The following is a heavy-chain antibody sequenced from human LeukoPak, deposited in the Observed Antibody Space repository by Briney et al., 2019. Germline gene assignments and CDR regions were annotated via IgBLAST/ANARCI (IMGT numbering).Heavy chain of an antibody. Sequence: PGGSLRLSCAASGFTFSSYAMHWVRQAPGKGLEWGAVISYDGSNKYYADSVKGRFTTSRDNSKNTLYLQMNSLRAEDTAVYYCARAGVSGYEWGYFDYWGQGTLVTVSS. CDR3: ARAGVSGYEWGYFDY. J-gene: IGHJ4*02. D-gene: IGHD5-12*01. CDR1: GFTFSSYA. CDR2: ISYDGSNK. V-gene: IGHV3-30*04.